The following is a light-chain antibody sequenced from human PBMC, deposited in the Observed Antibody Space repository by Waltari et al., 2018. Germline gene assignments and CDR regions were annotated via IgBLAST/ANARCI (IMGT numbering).Light chain of an antibody. J-gene: IGLJ1*01. CDR1: RSDVGGYNS. Sequence: QSALTQPASVSGSPGQSITISCTGTRSDVGGYNSVSWYQQHPGKAPKLMIYEVSKRPSGVSNRFSGSKSGNTASLTISGLQAEDEADYYCSSYTSSSTYVFGTGTKVTVL. CDR2: EVS. V-gene: IGLV2-14*01. CDR3: SSYTSSSTYV.